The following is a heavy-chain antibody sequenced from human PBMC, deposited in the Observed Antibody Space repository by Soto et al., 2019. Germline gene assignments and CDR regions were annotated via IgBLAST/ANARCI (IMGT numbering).Heavy chain of an antibody. CDR2: ISSSGSFM. Sequence: EVQLVESGGGLVKPGGSLRLSCAASGFTFSSDSMGWVRQAPGKGLEWVASISSSGSFMNYADSVKGRFTISRDNAKNSLYLQMRSLKDEDTAVYYCARDPSSGTTLDWFDSWGQGTLVTVSS. V-gene: IGHV3-21*01. CDR1: GFTFSSDS. D-gene: IGHD1-7*01. J-gene: IGHJ5*01. CDR3: ARDPSSGTTLDWFDS.